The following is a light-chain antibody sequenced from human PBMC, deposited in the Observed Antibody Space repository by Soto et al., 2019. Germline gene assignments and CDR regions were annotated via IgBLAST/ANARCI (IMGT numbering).Light chain of an antibody. J-gene: IGKJ1*01. CDR3: QQYGSSPTWT. CDR1: QSISSSY. Sequence: EIVLTQSPGTLSLSPGDRATLSCRASQSISSSYLAWYQQKPGQAPRLLIYGASSGTTGIPDRFSGSGSGTDFTLTISRPEPEDFAVYYCQQYGSSPTWTFGQGTKVDIK. V-gene: IGKV3-20*01. CDR2: GAS.